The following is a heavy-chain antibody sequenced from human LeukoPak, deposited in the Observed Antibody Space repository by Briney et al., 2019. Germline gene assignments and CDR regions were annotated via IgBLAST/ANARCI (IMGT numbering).Heavy chain of an antibody. CDR2: IFPSGGEI. D-gene: IGHD5-18*01. J-gene: IGHJ4*02. Sequence: GGTLRFSCAASGYTFSSYGMSWVRQPPGKGLEWVSSIFPSGGEIHYADSVRGRFTISRDNSKSILSLQMNSLRAEDTATYYCATYRQVLLPFESWGQGTLVTVSS. CDR3: ATYRQVLLPFES. V-gene: IGHV3-23*01. CDR1: GYTFSSYG.